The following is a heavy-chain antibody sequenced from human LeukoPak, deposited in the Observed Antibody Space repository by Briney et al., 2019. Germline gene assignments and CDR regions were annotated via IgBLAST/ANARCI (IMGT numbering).Heavy chain of an antibody. CDR3: ARALFRSPFDY. Sequence: ASVKVSCKASGYTFTSYYMHWVRQAPGQGLGWMGIINLSAGGTSYAQKFQGRLTMTRDASTSTVYMELSSLRSEDRAVYYCARALFRSPFDYWGQGTLVTVSS. J-gene: IGHJ4*02. V-gene: IGHV1-46*01. CDR1: GYTFTSYY. CDR2: INLSAGGT. D-gene: IGHD2-21*01.